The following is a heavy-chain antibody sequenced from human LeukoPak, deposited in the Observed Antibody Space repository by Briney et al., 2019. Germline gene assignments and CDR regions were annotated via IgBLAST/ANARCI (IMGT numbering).Heavy chain of an antibody. CDR2: VIPMFDTV. D-gene: IGHD4-17*01. V-gene: IGHV1-69*05. J-gene: IGHJ4*02. Sequence: SVKVSCKASGTFSTHALSWVRQAPGQGLEWMGRVIPMFDTVIYAQKFQDRVTITTDKSTSTAYMELSSLRSEDTAVYYYARDSKTLTTEPGHFDYWAREPWSPSPQ. CDR3: ARDSKTLTTEPGHFDY. CDR1: GTFSTHA.